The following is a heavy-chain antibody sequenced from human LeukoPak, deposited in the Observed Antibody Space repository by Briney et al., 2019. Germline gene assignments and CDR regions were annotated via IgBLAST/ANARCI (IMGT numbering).Heavy chain of an antibody. CDR3: ARGNSFKGVDY. CDR2: IYYSGST. D-gene: IGHD1-7*01. Sequence: TSETLSLTCTVSGGSISSYYWSWIRQPPGKGLEWIGYIYYSGSTNYNPSLKSRVTISVDTSKNQFSLKLSSVTAADTAVYYCARGNSFKGVDYWGQGTLVTVSS. CDR1: GGSISSYY. V-gene: IGHV4-59*01. J-gene: IGHJ4*02.